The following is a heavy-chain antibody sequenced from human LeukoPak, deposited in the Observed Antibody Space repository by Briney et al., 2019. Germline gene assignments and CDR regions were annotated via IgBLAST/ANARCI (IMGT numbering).Heavy chain of an antibody. CDR1: GFIFDEYA. CDR3: AKVGIFGLVTYYFDY. CDR2: ISWNSGLI. J-gene: IGHJ4*02. V-gene: IGHV3-9*01. Sequence: PGGSLRLSCAASGFIFDEYAMHWVRQAPGKGLEWVPGISWNSGLIDYADSVKGRFTISRDNAKNSLFLQMNSLKAEDTAFYYCAKVGIFGLVTYYFDYWGQGTLVTVSS. D-gene: IGHD3/OR15-3a*01.